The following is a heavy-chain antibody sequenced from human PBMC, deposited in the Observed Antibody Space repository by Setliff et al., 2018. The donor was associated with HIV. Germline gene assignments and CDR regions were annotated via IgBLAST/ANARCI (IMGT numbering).Heavy chain of an antibody. J-gene: IGHJ4*02. V-gene: IGHV4-30-4*01. Sequence: SETLSLTCAVSGASFVGDNHWSWIRQTPERGLEWIAYFMYTDIHYVNYLNYRNPSLASRLSISVDKSKNQFSLTLSSVTAADTAVYYCARARSDWYNVGPYYFDLWGQGTPVTV. CDR3: ARARSDWYNVGPYYFDL. D-gene: IGHD6-19*01. CDR2: FMYTDIHYVNYLN. CDR1: GASFVGDNH.